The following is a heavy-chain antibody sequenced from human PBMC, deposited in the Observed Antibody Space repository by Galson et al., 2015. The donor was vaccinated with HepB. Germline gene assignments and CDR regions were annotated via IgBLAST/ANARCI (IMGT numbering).Heavy chain of an antibody. Sequence: SLRLSCATSGFTFTKYCMRWVRLPPGKGLEWVALIWPDGIDKYYVDSVKGRFTIYRDNAKNSLSLQLNSLRAEDTAVYYCARDCTSPSCCPQFFHGVDVCGHATTGIASS. CDR1: GFTFTKYC. CDR2: IWPDGIDK. V-gene: IGHV3-7*01. CDR3: ARDCTSPSCCPQFFHGVDV. J-gene: IGHJ6*02. D-gene: IGHD2-2*01.